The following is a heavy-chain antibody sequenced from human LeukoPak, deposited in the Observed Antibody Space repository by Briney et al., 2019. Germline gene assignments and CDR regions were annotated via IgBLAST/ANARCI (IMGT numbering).Heavy chain of an antibody. J-gene: IGHJ4*02. V-gene: IGHV1-8*01. CDR3: ARGQGTMVRGVMDYFDY. D-gene: IGHD3-10*01. Sequence: ASVKVSCKASGYTFTSYDINWVRQATGQGLEWMGWMNPNSGNTGYAQKFQGRVIMTRNTSISTAYMELSSLRSEDTAVYYCARGQGTMVRGVMDYFDYWGQGTLVTVSS. CDR2: MNPNSGNT. CDR1: GYTFTSYD.